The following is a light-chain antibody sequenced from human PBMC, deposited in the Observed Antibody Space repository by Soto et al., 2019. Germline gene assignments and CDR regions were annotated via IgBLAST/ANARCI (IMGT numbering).Light chain of an antibody. Sequence: EIVLTQSPATLSLSPGERATLSCRANQSVSSYLAWYQQKPGQAPRLLIYGASSRATGIPDRFSGSGSETDFTLTISGLEPEDFAVYYCQQYGSSLWTFGQGTKVDIK. V-gene: IGKV3-20*01. CDR3: QQYGSSLWT. J-gene: IGKJ1*01. CDR1: QSVSSY. CDR2: GAS.